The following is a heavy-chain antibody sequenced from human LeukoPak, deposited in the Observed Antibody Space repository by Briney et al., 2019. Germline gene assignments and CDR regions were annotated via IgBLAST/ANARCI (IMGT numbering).Heavy chain of an antibody. CDR3: ARDLHFDC. CDR2: ISSTSSYR. CDR1: GFTFSTYS. J-gene: IGHJ4*02. D-gene: IGHD5/OR15-5a*01. Sequence: PGGSLRLSCAASGFTFSTYSMSWVRQSPGKGLEWVSYISSTSSYRYNADSVKGRFAISRDNAKNSLYLQMNRLRAEDTAVYYCARDLHFDCWGQGALVAVSS. V-gene: IGHV3-21*01.